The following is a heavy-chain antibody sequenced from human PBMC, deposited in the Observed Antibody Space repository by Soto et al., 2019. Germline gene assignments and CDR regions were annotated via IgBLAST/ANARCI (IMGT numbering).Heavy chain of an antibody. J-gene: IGHJ6*02. Sequence: PGGSLRLSCAASGFTFSAYDMHWVRQTTGKGLEWVSAIGAADDPYYLGSVKGRFTISRENAKNPLYLQMNSLRAEDTAVYYCARAYSGRLPRRADYYFAMDVWGQGTTVTVSS. D-gene: IGHD2-15*01. V-gene: IGHV3-13*05. CDR1: GFTFSAYD. CDR2: IGAADDP. CDR3: ARAYSGRLPRRADYYFAMDV.